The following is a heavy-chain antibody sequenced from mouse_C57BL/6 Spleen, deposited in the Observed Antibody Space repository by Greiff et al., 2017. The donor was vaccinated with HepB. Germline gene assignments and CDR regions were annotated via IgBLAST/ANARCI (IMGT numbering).Heavy chain of an antibody. D-gene: IGHD1-1*01. Sequence: VQRVESGPGLVAPSQSLSITCTVSGFSLTSYAISWVRQPPGKGLEWLGVIWTGGGTNYNSALKSRLSISKDNSKSQVFLKMNSLQTDDTARYYCARNSNYYGSSSYYYAMDYWGQGTSVTVSS. J-gene: IGHJ4*01. CDR1: GFSLTSYA. CDR2: IWTGGGT. V-gene: IGHV2-9-1*01. CDR3: ARNSNYYGSSSYYYAMDY.